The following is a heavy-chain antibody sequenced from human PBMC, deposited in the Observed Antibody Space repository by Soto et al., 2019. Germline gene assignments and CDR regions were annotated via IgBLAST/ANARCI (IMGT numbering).Heavy chain of an antibody. V-gene: IGHV4-59*08. CDR2: MYNTGST. Sequence: SETLSLTCTVSGGSISGYYWSWIRQPPGKGLEWIGYMYNTGSTVFNPSFKSRVTISVDTSKNQFSLKLSSVTAADTAVYYCARRYGSCFYFWGQGTLVTVSS. J-gene: IGHJ4*02. CDR1: GGSISGYY. D-gene: IGHD5-18*01. CDR3: ARRYGSCFYF.